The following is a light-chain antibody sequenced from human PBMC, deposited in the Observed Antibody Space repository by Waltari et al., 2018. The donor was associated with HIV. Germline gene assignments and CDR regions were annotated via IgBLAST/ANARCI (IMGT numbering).Light chain of an antibody. V-gene: IGLV1-40*01. J-gene: IGLJ1*01. CDR1: SSNIGAGFD. CDR2: GNT. Sequence: QAILTQPPSVSGAPGQRVTIPCTGTSSNIGAGFDVHWYQQAPGTAPTLLIFGNTNRPSGVPGRFSAYRFGTSASLTIAWLQADDEADYYCRSYDRTLSGFVFGSGTQVTV. CDR3: RSYDRTLSGFV.